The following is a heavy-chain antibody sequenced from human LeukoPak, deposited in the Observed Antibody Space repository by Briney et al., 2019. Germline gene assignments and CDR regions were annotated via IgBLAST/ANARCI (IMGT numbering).Heavy chain of an antibody. J-gene: IGHJ4*02. V-gene: IGHV3-23*01. CDR1: GFTFSNYA. CDR2: ISGSGDT. D-gene: IGHD3-10*01. Sequence: GGSLRLSCAASGFTFSNYAMSWVRQAPGKGLEWVSTISGSGDTYYADSVKDRFTISRDNSKNMLYLQMNSLRAEDTAVYYCAKPYYYGSRSYMDYWGQGTLVTVSS. CDR3: AKPYYYGSRSYMDY.